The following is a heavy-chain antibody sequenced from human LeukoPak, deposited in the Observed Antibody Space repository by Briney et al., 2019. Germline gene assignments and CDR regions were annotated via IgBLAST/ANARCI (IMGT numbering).Heavy chain of an antibody. V-gene: IGHV4-59*08. J-gene: IGHJ4*02. Sequence: SETLSLTCSVSGASISTLYWSWIRQPPGKGLEWIGYVYYTGSTNYNPSLKSPVTIFPDTSKNQFSLRLTSVTDADTAVYYCARHGVYSSSSYFDYLGQGTLVTVSS. D-gene: IGHD6-6*01. CDR3: ARHGVYSSSSYFDY. CDR1: GASISTLY. CDR2: VYYTGST.